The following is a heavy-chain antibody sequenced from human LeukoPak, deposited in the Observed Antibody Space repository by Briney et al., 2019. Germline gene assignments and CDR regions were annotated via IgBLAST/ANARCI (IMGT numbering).Heavy chain of an antibody. D-gene: IGHD2-2*01. V-gene: IGHV3-7*01. CDR2: IKQDGSEK. CDR1: GFRFSNSW. CDR3: ARVREDIVVVPAVSSLDY. Sequence: GGSLRLSCAASGFRFSNSWMTWVRQAPGKGLEWVANIKQDGSEKYYVDSVKGRFTISRDNAKNSLYLQMNSLRAEDTAVYYCARVREDIVVVPAVSSLDYWGQGTLVTVSS. J-gene: IGHJ4*02.